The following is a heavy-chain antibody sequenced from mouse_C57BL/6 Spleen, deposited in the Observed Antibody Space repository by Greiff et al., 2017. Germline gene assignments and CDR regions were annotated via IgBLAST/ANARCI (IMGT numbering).Heavy chain of an antibody. J-gene: IGHJ4*01. CDR1: GFTFSSYA. V-gene: IGHV5-4*01. Sequence: EVQVVESGGGLVKPGGSLKLSCAASGFTFSSYAMSWVRQTPEKRLEWVATISDGGSYTYYPDNVKGRFTISRDNAKNNLYLQMSHLKSEDTAMYYCERERDYYGSRSFYAMDYWGQGTSVTVSS. CDR2: ISDGGSYT. D-gene: IGHD1-1*01. CDR3: ERERDYYGSRSFYAMDY.